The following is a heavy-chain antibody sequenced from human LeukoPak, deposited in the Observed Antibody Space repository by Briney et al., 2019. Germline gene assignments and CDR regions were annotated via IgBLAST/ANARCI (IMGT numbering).Heavy chain of an antibody. D-gene: IGHD3/OR15-3a*01. CDR3: ARQTGSGLFILP. V-gene: IGHV4-34*01. Sequence: SETLSLTCAVYGGSFSGYYWSWIRQPPGKGLEWIGSIYYSGSTYYNPSLKSRVTISVDTSKNQLSLKLTSVTAADTAVYYCARQTGSGLFILPGGQGTLVTVSS. CDR1: GGSFSGYY. CDR2: IYYSGST. J-gene: IGHJ4*02.